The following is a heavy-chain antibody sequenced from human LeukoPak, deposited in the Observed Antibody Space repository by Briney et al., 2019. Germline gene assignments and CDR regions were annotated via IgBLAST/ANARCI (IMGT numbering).Heavy chain of an antibody. V-gene: IGHV3-21*01. J-gene: IGHJ6*03. Sequence: GGSLRLSCAASGFTFSSYSMNWVRQAPGKGLEWVSSISSSSSYIYYADSVKGQFTISRDNAKNSLYLQMNSLRAEDTAVYYCAREGSGNYYYMDVWGKGTTVTVSS. CDR1: GFTFSSYS. CDR2: ISSSSSYI. CDR3: AREGSGNYYYMDV. D-gene: IGHD3-10*01.